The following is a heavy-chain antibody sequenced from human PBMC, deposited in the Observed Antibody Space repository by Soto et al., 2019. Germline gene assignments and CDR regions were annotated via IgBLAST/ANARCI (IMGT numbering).Heavy chain of an antibody. CDR1: GFTFGDYA. CDR3: AKGVVIAALDY. Sequence: EVQLVESGGGLVQPGRSLRLSCAASGFTFGDYAMHWVRQAPGKGLEWVSGVNWNSGSIGYADSVKGRVSISRDNAKNSLYLQMNSLRAEDTALYYCAKGVVIAALDYWGQGPLVTVSS. J-gene: IGHJ4*02. CDR2: VNWNSGSI. V-gene: IGHV3-9*01. D-gene: IGHD2-15*01.